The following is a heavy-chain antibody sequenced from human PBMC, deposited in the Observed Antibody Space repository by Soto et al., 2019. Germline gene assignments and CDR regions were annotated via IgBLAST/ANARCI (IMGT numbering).Heavy chain of an antibody. V-gene: IGHV3-7*01. Sequence: EVQLVESGGGLVQPGGSLRLSCAASGFTFSSYWMSWVRQAPGKGLEWVANIKQDGNEKYYVDSVKGRFTISRDNAKNPLFLQMNSLRAEDTAVYYCARDPPCSGGSGYYLSAFDIWGQGTMVTVSS. CDR2: IKQDGNEK. J-gene: IGHJ3*02. D-gene: IGHD2-15*01. CDR3: ARDPPCSGGSGYYLSAFDI. CDR1: GFTFSSYW.